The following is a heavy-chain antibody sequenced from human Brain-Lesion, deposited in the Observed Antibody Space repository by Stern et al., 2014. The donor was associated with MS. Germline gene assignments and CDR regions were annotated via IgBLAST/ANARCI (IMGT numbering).Heavy chain of an antibody. V-gene: IGHV4-61*02. CDR2: IYSSGST. CDR3: ARETGGYTYGDTDFFDY. CDR1: GGSISSGSFY. J-gene: IGHJ4*02. Sequence: QLQLQESGPGLVKPSQTLSLTCIVSGGSISSGSFYWNWIRQPAGKGLEWIGRIYSSGSTNYNPYLKSRVTISGDTSKHQFSLKMFSMTAADTAVYYCARETGGYTYGDTDFFDYWGQGALVTVSS. D-gene: IGHD5-18*01.